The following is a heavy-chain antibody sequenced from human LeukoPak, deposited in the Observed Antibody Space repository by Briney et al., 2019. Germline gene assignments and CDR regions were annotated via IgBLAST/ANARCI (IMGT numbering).Heavy chain of an antibody. Sequence: GGSLRLSCAASGFTFSGFAMNWVRQAPGKGLEWVSSISEGGDTTDYADSVRGRFTISRDNSKNTLYLQMNSLRAEDTAVYYCAKQFVVYWGQGTLVTVSS. CDR3: AKQFVVY. CDR1: GFTFSGFA. CDR2: ISEGGDTT. V-gene: IGHV3-23*01. J-gene: IGHJ4*02. D-gene: IGHD3-10*01.